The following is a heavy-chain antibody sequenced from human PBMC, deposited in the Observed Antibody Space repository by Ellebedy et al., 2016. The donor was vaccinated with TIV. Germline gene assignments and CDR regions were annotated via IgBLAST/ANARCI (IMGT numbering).Heavy chain of an antibody. CDR1: GFTFGDYA. V-gene: IGHV3-49*03. CDR3: SRYLGYSY. CDR2: IRSKAYGGTT. J-gene: IGHJ4*02. Sequence: GGSLRLSXTASGFTFGDYAMSWYRQAPEKGLEWVGFIRSKAYGGTTEYAASVKGRFTISRDDSTSIAYLQMNSLKTEDTAVYYCSRYLGYSYWGQGTLVTVSS. D-gene: IGHD5-24*01.